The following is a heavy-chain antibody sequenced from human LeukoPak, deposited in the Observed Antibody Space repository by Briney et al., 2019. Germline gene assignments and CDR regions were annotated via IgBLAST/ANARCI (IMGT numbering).Heavy chain of an antibody. V-gene: IGHV3-23*01. CDR2: ISGSGGLT. D-gene: IGHD3-10*01. CDR3: AKVRGIWFGESLDY. Sequence: GGSLRLSCAASGFTFSSYAMSWVRQAPGKGLEWVSAISGSGGLTYYADSVKGRFTISRDNSKNTLYLQMNSLRAEDTAVYYCAKVRGIWFGESLDYWGQGTLVTVSS. J-gene: IGHJ4*02. CDR1: GFTFSSYA.